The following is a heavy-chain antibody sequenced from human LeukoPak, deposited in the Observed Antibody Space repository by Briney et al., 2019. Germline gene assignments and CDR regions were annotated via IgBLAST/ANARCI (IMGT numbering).Heavy chain of an antibody. V-gene: IGHV4-34*01. CDR3: AREGPYYYYYMDV. J-gene: IGHJ6*03. CDR1: GGSISSYY. CDR2: INHSGST. Sequence: SETLSLTCTVSGGSISSYYWSWIRQPPGKGLEWIGEINHSGSTNYNPSLKSRVTISVDTSKNQFSLKLSSVTAADTAVYYCAREGPYYYYYMDVWGKGTTVTVSS.